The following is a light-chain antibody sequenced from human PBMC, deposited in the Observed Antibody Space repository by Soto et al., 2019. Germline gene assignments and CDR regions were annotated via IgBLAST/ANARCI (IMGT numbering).Light chain of an antibody. V-gene: IGKV1-5*01. CDR3: RQYNRYAVT. CDR1: QSASTF. J-gene: IGKJ1*01. CDR2: DAS. Sequence: DIQMTQSPSTLSASVGDRVTITCRASQSASTFLAWYQQKPGQAPKLLIYDASTLQSGVPSRFSASGSGTEFALTISGLQPDDFAVYYCRQYNRYAVTFGQGTKVEIK.